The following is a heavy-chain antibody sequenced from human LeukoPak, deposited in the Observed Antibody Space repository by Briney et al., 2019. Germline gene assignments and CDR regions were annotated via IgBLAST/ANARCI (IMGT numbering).Heavy chain of an antibody. J-gene: IGHJ6*03. CDR3: ARGDQLRSDYYYYYMDV. Sequence: GGSLRLSCAASGFTFSSYWMSWVRQAPGKGLEGVANIKQDGREKYYVDSVRGRFTISRDNAKNSLYLQMNSLRAEDTAVYYCARGDQLRSDYYYYYMDVWGKGTTVTVSS. V-gene: IGHV3-7*01. CDR2: IKQDGREK. CDR1: GFTFSSYW. D-gene: IGHD2-2*01.